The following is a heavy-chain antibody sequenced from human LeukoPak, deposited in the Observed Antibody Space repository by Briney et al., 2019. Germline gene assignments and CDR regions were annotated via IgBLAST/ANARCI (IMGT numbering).Heavy chain of an antibody. CDR1: GGSFSGYY. CDR2: INHSGST. Sequence: PSETLSLTCAVYGGSFSGYYWSWIRQPPGKGLEWIGEINHSGSTNYNPSLKSRVTISVDTSKNQFSLKLSSVTAADTAVYYCARRKDVGSGSYYAPDFDYWGQGTLVTVSS. V-gene: IGHV4-34*01. CDR3: ARRKDVGSGSYYAPDFDY. D-gene: IGHD3-10*01. J-gene: IGHJ4*02.